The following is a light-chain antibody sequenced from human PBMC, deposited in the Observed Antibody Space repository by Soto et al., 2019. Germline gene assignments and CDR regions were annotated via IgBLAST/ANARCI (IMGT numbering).Light chain of an antibody. J-gene: IGKJ1*01. CDR2: AAS. CDR1: QGIRND. V-gene: IGKV1-6*01. Sequence: AIQMTQSPSSLSASVGDRVPITCRASQGIRNDLGWYQHKPGTAPKLLIYAASNLESGVPSRFSGSGSGTDFTLTINSLQPEDVAIYYCLQDYSYPRTFGQGTKVEIK. CDR3: LQDYSYPRT.